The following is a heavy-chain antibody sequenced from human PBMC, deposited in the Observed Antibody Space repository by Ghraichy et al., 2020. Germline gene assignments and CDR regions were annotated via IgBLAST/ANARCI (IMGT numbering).Heavy chain of an antibody. CDR2: ISGSGGIT. J-gene: IGHJ4*02. V-gene: IGHV3-23*01. CDR3: ARSTSSWYRNFDY. Sequence: GGSLRLSCAASGFTFNNYAMSWVRQAPGKGLEWVSTISGSGGITYYSDSVKGRFTISRDNSKNTLFLQMNSLRGEDTAVYYCARSTSSWYRNFDYWGQGTLVTVSS. D-gene: IGHD6-13*01. CDR1: GFTFNNYA.